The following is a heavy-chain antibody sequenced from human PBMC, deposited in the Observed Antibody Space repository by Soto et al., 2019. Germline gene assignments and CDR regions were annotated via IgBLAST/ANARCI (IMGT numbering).Heavy chain of an antibody. D-gene: IGHD2-15*01. V-gene: IGHV3-21*01. CDR1: GFTFSSYS. J-gene: IGHJ3*02. CDR2: ISSTSSYI. Sequence: PGGSLGLSFAASGFTFSSYSMNWVRQAPGRGLEWVSSISSTSSYIYYADSVKGRFIISRDNAKNSLYLQMSSLRAKDTAVYYCARLHASDTVVVVADWFDAFDIWGQGTMFTV. CDR3: ARLHASDTVVVVADWFDAFDI.